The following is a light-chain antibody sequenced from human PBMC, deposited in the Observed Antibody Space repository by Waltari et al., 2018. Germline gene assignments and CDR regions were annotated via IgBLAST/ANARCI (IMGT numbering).Light chain of an antibody. J-gene: IGKJ1*01. CDR3: QQYNSYPWT. V-gene: IGKV1-5*03. CDR2: KAS. Sequence: DIQMTQSPSTLSASVGDRVTITCRASQSITSWLAWYHQKPGKAPKLLIYKASSLESGVPLRFSGSGSGTEFTLTISSLQPDDFATYYCQQYNSYPWTFGQGTKVEIK. CDR1: QSITSW.